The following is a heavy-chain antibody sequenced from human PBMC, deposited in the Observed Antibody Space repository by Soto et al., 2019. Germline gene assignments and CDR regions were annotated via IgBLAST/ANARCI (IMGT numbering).Heavy chain of an antibody. J-gene: IGHJ4*02. V-gene: IGHV3-74*01. Sequence: GGSLRLSCAASGFTFSIYWMYWFRQAPGKGLVWVSCINNDGSNTIYADSVRGRFTISRDNAKNTLYLQMNSLRAEDMAVYYCARGVRSSTTFDYWGQGALVTVSS. CDR1: GFTFSIYW. D-gene: IGHD2-2*01. CDR3: ARGVRSSTTFDY. CDR2: INNDGSNT.